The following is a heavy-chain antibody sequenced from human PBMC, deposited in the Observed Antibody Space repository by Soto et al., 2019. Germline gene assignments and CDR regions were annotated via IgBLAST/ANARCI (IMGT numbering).Heavy chain of an antibody. CDR1: GGSISSYY. J-gene: IGHJ6*02. CDR3: ARDYRGDFWSGYRANYGMDV. Sequence: PSETLSLTCTVSGGSISSYYWSWIRQPPGKGLEWIGYIYYSGSTNYNPSLKSRVTISVDTSKNQFSLKLSYVTAADTAVYYCARDYRGDFWSGYRANYGMDVWGQGNTVTVSS. D-gene: IGHD3-3*01. V-gene: IGHV4-59*01. CDR2: IYYSGST.